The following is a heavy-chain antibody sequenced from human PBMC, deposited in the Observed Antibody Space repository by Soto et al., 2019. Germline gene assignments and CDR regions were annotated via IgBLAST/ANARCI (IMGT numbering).Heavy chain of an antibody. D-gene: IGHD4-17*01. CDR3: ARVASAGYGDYVGYFDY. V-gene: IGHV1-69*01. CDR2: IIPIFGTA. Sequence: QVQLVQSGAEVKKPGSSVKVSCKASGGTFSSYAISWVRQAPGQGLEWMGGIIPIFGTANYAQKFQGRVTITADESTSTAYMELSGLRSEDTAVYYCARVASAGYGDYVGYFDYWGQGTLVTVSS. CDR1: GGTFSSYA. J-gene: IGHJ4*02.